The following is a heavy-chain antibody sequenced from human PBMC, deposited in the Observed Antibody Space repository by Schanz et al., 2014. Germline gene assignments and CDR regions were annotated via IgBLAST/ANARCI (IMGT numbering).Heavy chain of an antibody. Sequence: QVQLVQSGAEVKKPGSSVKVSCKASRSTFSSYTISWVRQARGQGLEWVGRVIPILGVTHYAQRFQDRVRITADKSTSTAYMELSSLRSDDTAVYYCARGGGPEDVFDIWVQWTILTVSS. V-gene: IGHV1-69*02. D-gene: IGHD2-15*01. CDR3: ARGGGPEDVFDI. CDR1: RSTFSSYT. CDR2: VIPILGVT. J-gene: IGHJ3*02.